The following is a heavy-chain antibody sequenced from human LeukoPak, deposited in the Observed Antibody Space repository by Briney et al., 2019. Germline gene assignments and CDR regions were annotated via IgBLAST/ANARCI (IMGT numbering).Heavy chain of an antibody. Sequence: GGSLRLSCAASGFTFSSYSMNWVRQAPGKGLEWVSSISSTSSYIYYADSVKGRFTISRDNAKNSLYLQMNSLRAEDTAVYYCARFYSSSDRFLDYWGQGTLVTVSS. CDR1: GFTFSSYS. CDR3: ARFYSSSDRFLDY. CDR2: ISSTSSYI. V-gene: IGHV3-21*01. D-gene: IGHD6-13*01. J-gene: IGHJ4*02.